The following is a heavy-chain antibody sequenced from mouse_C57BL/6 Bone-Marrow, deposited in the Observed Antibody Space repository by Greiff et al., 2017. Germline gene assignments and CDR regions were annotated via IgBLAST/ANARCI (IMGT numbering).Heavy chain of an antibody. CDR3: ARGNYVFAY. Sequence: DVQLVESGGGLVQPGGSLSLSCAASGFTFTDYYMSWVRQPPGKALEWLGFIRNKANGYTTEYSASVKGRFTISRDNSQSILSLQMNALRAEDSATYYCARGNYVFAYWGQGTLVTVSA. J-gene: IGHJ3*01. CDR1: GFTFTDYY. CDR2: IRNKANGYTT. D-gene: IGHD2-1*01. V-gene: IGHV7-3*01.